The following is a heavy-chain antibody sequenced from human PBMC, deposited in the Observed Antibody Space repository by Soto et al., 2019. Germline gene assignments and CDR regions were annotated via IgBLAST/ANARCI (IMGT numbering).Heavy chain of an antibody. J-gene: IGHJ6*02. CDR1: GGSISSYY. CDR2: IYYSGST. V-gene: IGHV4-59*01. CDR3: ARVNLTHPYSGSTRYYYYGMDV. Sequence: SETLSLTCTVSGGSISSYYWSWIRQPPGKGLEWIGYIYYSGSTNYNPSLKSRVTISVDTSKNQFSLKLSSVTAADTAVYYCARVNLTHPYSGSTRYYYYGMDVWGQGTTVTVSS. D-gene: IGHD6-6*01.